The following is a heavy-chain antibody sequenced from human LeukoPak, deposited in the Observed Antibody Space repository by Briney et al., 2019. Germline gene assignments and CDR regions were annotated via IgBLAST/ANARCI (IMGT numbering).Heavy chain of an antibody. V-gene: IGHV4-61*02. J-gene: IGHJ4*02. Sequence: SQTLSLTCTVSGDSISSGDYYWSWIRQPAGKGLEWIGRISSSGSTNYNPSLKSRVTISVDTSKNQFSLKLSSVTAADTAVYFCARHPGRLLRGAYYFDFWGQGILVTVSS. D-gene: IGHD6-25*01. CDR3: ARHPGRLLRGAYYFDF. CDR2: ISSSGST. CDR1: GDSISSGDYY.